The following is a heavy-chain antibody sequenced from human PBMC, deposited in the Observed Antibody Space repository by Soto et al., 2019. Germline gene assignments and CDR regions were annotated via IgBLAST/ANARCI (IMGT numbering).Heavy chain of an antibody. V-gene: IGHV4-39*01. J-gene: IGHJ4*02. D-gene: IGHD3-10*01. CDR3: ADNYYGSGSYYIGYFDY. CDR1: GGSISSSSYY. CDR2: IYYSGST. Sequence: PSETLSLTCTVSGGSISSSSYYWGWIRQPPGKGLEWIGSIYYSGSTYYNPSLKSRVTISVDTSKNQFSLKLSSVTAADTAVYYCADNYYGSGSYYIGYFDYWGQGTLVTVSS.